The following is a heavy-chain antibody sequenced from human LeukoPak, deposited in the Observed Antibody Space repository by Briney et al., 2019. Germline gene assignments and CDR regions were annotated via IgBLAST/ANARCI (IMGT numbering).Heavy chain of an antibody. J-gene: IGHJ5*02. Sequence: PVKVSCKASGGTFSNYAFTWVRQTPGQGLEWMGGIIPILATANNAQKFQGRVTITADESTTTAYMELSSLRSEDTAVYYCARDWGLIGTTDWGGHENWFDPWGQGTLVTVSS. CDR1: GGTFSNYA. CDR2: IIPILATA. CDR3: ARDWGLIGTTDWGGHENWFDP. D-gene: IGHD1-7*01. V-gene: IGHV1-69*13.